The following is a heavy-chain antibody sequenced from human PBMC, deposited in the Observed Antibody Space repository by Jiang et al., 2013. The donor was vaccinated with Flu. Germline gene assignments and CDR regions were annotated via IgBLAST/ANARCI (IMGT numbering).Heavy chain of an antibody. CDR1: GFTFSSYS. CDR2: ISSSSSYI. Sequence: VQLLESGGGLVKPGGSLRLSCAASGFTFSSYSMNWVRQAPGKGLEWVSSISSSSSYIYYADSVKGRFTISRDNAKNSLYLQMNSLRAEDTAVYYCARDHGDYVYMELDAFDIWGQGTMGHRLF. D-gene: IGHD4-17*01. V-gene: IGHV3-21*01. CDR3: ARDHGDYVYMELDAFDI. J-gene: IGHJ3*02.